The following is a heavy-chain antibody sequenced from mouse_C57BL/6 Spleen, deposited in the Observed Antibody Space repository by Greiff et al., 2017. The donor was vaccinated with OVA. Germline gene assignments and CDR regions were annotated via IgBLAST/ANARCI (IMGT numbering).Heavy chain of an antibody. Sequence: ESGPGLVKPSQSLSLTCSVTGYSITSGYYWNWIRQFPGNKLEWMGYISYDGSNNYNPSLKNRISITRDTSKNQFFLKLNSVTTEDTATYDCARELVWDYWYFDVWGTGTTVTVSS. CDR1: GYSITSGYY. CDR2: ISYDGSN. V-gene: IGHV3-6*01. D-gene: IGHD4-1*01. J-gene: IGHJ1*03. CDR3: ARELVWDYWYFDV.